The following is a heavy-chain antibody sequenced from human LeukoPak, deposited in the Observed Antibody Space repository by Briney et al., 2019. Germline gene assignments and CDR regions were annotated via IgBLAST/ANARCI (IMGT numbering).Heavy chain of an antibody. D-gene: IGHD5-18*01. V-gene: IGHV3-64*01. J-gene: IGHJ4*02. CDR3: ASYTAMVTGGFDY. CDR2: ISSNGGST. CDR1: GFTFSSYA. Sequence: GGSLRLSCAASGFTFSSYAMHWVRQAPGKGLEYVSAISSNGGSTYYANSVKGRFTISRDNSKNTLYLQMNSLRAEDTAVYYCASYTAMVTGGFDYWGQGTLVTVSS.